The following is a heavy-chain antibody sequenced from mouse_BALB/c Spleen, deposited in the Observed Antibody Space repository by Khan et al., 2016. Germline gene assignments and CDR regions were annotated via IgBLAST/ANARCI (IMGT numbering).Heavy chain of an antibody. V-gene: IGHV1-7*01. CDR3: ANYDSSYPWSAY. CDR2: MNPSTGYT. Sequence: QVQLQQSGAELAKPGASVKMSCKASGYTFTSYWMHWVKQRPGQGLEWIGYMNPSTGYTEYNQKFKDKATLTADHSSSTAVIQLSSLTSEDSAVYYCANYDSSYPWSAYWGQGTLVTVSA. J-gene: IGHJ3*01. CDR1: GYTFTSYW. D-gene: IGHD1-1*01.